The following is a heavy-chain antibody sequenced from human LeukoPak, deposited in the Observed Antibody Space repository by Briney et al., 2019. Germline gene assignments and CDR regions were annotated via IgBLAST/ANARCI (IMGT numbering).Heavy chain of an antibody. Sequence: PGRSLRLSCAASGFTFSSYGMHWVRQAPGKGLEWVAVIWYDGSNKYYADSVKGRFTISRDNSKNTLYLQMNSLRAEDTAVYYCARDPLPYYYDSSGYYLPYWGQGTLVTVSS. J-gene: IGHJ4*02. CDR3: ARDPLPYYYDSSGYYLPY. V-gene: IGHV3-33*01. CDR2: IWYDGSNK. D-gene: IGHD3-22*01. CDR1: GFTFSSYG.